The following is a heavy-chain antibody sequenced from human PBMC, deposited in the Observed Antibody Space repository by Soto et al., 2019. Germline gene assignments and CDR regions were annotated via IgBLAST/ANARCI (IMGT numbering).Heavy chain of an antibody. Sequence: SETLSLTCTVSGGSISSYYWAWIRQSPGKGLEWIGSIYHAGSVYYNPSLNGRVALSMDTSKNHFSLKLTSVTAADTAVYYCARTFDYYGMDVWGQGTTVTVSS. V-gene: IGHV4-59*08. CDR1: GGSISSYY. CDR2: IYHAGSV. CDR3: ARTFDYYGMDV. J-gene: IGHJ6*02.